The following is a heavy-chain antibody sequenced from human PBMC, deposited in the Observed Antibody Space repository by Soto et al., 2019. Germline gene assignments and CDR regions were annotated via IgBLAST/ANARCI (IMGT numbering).Heavy chain of an antibody. CDR2: ISSWSETI. D-gene: IGHD6-25*01. CDR3: TRDIVERLYGY. J-gene: IGHJ4*02. Sequence: GGSLRLSCAASGFSFSSHSMNWVRQAPGKGLEWVSYISSWSETIYYADSVKGRFTISRDNAKNSLYLQMHGLTDEDTAVYYCTRDIVERLYGYWGRGTLVTVSS. CDR1: GFSFSSHS. V-gene: IGHV3-48*02.